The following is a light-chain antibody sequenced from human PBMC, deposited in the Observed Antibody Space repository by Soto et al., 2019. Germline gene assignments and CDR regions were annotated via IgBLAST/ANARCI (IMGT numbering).Light chain of an antibody. Sequence: EIVMTQSPATLSVSPGERATLSCRASQSVSRNLAWYQQKPGQAPRLLMYGASTRATGIPARFSRSGCGTEFTLTISNLQSEDFAGYYCQEYDNWLTWTFGQGTKVDI. CDR3: QEYDNWLTWT. CDR1: QSVSRN. J-gene: IGKJ1*01. CDR2: GAS. V-gene: IGKV3-15*01.